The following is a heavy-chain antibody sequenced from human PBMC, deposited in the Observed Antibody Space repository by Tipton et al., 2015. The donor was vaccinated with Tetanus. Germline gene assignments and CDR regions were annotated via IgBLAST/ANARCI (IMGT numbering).Heavy chain of an antibody. V-gene: IGHV1-2*02. D-gene: IGHD1-1*01. CDR1: GYTFTDYY. J-gene: IGHJ4*02. Sequence: QLVQSGAEVKKPGASVKVSCKASGYTFTDYYMHWVRQAPGQGLEWMGWINPNSGATNHAQKFQGRVTMTRDTSISTAYMELSSLRSDDTAVYYCARERHLDYWGQGALVTVSS. CDR2: INPNSGAT. CDR3: ARERHLDY.